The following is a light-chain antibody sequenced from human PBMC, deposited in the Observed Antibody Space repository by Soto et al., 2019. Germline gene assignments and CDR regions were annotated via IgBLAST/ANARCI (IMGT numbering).Light chain of an antibody. CDR2: GAS. J-gene: IGKJ5*01. V-gene: IGKV3-20*01. Sequence: ESVLTQSPGTLSLSPGERATLSCRASQSVSSNYLAWYQHKPGQAPRLLIYGASSRATGIPDRFSGSGSGTDFTLTSSRLEPEYFAVYYCHHYGSSLSITFGQGTRLEIK. CDR3: HHYGSSLSIT. CDR1: QSVSSNY.